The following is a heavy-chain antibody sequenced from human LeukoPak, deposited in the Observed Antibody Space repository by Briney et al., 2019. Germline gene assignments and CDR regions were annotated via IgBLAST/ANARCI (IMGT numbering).Heavy chain of an antibody. Sequence: ASVKVSCMVSGYTLTELSMHWVRQAPGKGLEWMGGFDPEDGETIYAQKFQGRVTMTEDTSTDTAYMELSSLRSEDTAVYCCAPTPLRSSGRYFDWLFTWGAGAPNWFDPWGQGTLVTVSS. D-gene: IGHD3-9*01. CDR2: FDPEDGET. J-gene: IGHJ5*02. CDR3: APTPLRSSGRYFDWLFTWGAGAPNWFDP. CDR1: GYTLTELS. V-gene: IGHV1-24*01.